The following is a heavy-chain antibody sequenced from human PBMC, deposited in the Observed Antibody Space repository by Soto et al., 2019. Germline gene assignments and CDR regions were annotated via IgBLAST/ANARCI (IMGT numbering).Heavy chain of an antibody. CDR1: GFTFNICV. CDR2: ISASGTST. Sequence: QLLESGGDLVQPGGSLRLSCAASGFTFNICVMSWVRQAPGKGLEWVSAISASGTSTYYADSVRGRFTISRDNSRNTVFLDMDTLGAEDTAVYYCAKVNTIPGVFTLTHSGLDVWGPGTTVTVSS. V-gene: IGHV3-23*01. D-gene: IGHD3-3*01. J-gene: IGHJ6*02. CDR3: AKVNTIPGVFTLTHSGLDV.